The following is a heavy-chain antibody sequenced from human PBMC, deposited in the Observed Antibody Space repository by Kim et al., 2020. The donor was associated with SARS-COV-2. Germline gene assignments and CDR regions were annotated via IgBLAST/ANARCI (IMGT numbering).Heavy chain of an antibody. V-gene: IGHV3-23*03. J-gene: IGHJ4*02. Sequence: GGSLRLSCAASGFTFSTHAMNWVRQAPGKGLEWVSVIDSGGGSTYYADSVKGRFTISRDDSKNTLYLQMNSLRAEDTAVYYCAVPVGGWDWDPLDFWGQG. CDR2: IDSGGGST. D-gene: IGHD6-19*01. CDR1: GFTFSTHA. CDR3: AVPVGGWDWDPLDF.